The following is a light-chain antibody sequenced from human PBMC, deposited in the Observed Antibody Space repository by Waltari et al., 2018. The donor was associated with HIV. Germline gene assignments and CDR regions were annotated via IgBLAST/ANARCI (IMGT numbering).Light chain of an antibody. CDR3: QVWDNNNAV. V-gene: IGLV3-1*01. J-gene: IGLJ2*01. CDR1: QLGATT. CDR2: QDT. Sequence: SYELTQPPSMSVSPGQTAIIACPGAQLGATTVCRYQQTPGQSPVMGMYQDTERPSGFPERFSGSISGDTASLTISGTQPLDEADYYCQVWDNNNAVFGGGTKLTVL.